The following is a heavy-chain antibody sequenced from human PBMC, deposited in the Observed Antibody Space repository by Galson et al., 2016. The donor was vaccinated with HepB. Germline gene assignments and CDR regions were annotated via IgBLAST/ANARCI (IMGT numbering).Heavy chain of an antibody. D-gene: IGHD2-2*01. Sequence: SLRLSCAVSGFIFGGSSMHWVRQASGKGLEWVGRIRSKDNSYATAYAASVRGRFTISRDDSKNTAYLQMNSLKIEDTAVYYCTSSSRPNYYYGMDVWGQGTTVTVSS. CDR1: GFIFGGSS. J-gene: IGHJ6*02. CDR3: TSSSRPNYYYGMDV. CDR2: IRSKDNSYAT. V-gene: IGHV3-73*01.